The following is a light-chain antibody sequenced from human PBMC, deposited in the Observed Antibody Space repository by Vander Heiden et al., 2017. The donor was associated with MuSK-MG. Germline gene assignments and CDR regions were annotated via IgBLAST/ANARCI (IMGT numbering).Light chain of an antibody. J-gene: IGKJ1*01. CDR2: AAS. CDR3: QQSDSTPRA. Sequence: DIQMTQSPSSLSASVGDRVTITCRASQSITYYLNWYQQKPGKAPKLLIYAASNLQSGVPSRFSGSGSGTDFTLTISRLQPEDFATYYCQQSDSTPRAFGQGTKVEIK. V-gene: IGKV1-39*01. CDR1: QSITYY.